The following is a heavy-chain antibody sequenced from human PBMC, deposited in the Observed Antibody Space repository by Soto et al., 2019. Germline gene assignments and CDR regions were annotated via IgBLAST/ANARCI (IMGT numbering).Heavy chain of an antibody. CDR3: AKDWGSCYNEEYIQH. J-gene: IGHJ1*01. Sequence: EVQLLDSGGGLVQPGGSLRLSCAASGFTFSSYAMTWVRQAPGKGLEWVSSLTGSGDTTYYADSVKGRFTISRDNAKNTLYLQMSSLRAEDTAIYYCAKDWGSCYNEEYIQHWGQGTLVTVSS. V-gene: IGHV3-23*01. D-gene: IGHD3-10*01. CDR2: LTGSGDTT. CDR1: GFTFSSYA.